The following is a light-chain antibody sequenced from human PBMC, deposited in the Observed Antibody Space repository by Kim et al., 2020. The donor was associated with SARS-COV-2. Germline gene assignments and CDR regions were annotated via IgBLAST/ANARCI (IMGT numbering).Light chain of an antibody. Sequence: SSELTQDPAVSVALGQTLRITCQGDSLRKYYASWYQQKPGQAPVLVIYGKNNRPSGIPDRFSGSCSGDTVSLTITGAQAEDEGDYYCYSRDSSGDHLVFG. CDR1: SLRKYY. CDR2: GKN. V-gene: IGLV3-19*01. CDR3: YSRDSSGDHLV. J-gene: IGLJ2*01.